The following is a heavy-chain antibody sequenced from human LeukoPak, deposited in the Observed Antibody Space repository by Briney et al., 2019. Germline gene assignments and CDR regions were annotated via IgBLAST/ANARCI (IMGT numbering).Heavy chain of an antibody. Sequence: PSETLSLTCTVSGGSISSGDYYWSWIRQPPGKGLEWIGYIYYSGSTYYNPSLKSRVTISVDTSKNQFSLKLSSVTAADTAVYYCARRAPGTVDTAMVSGYWGQGTLVTVSS. CDR1: GGSISSGDYY. CDR2: IYYSGST. J-gene: IGHJ4*02. V-gene: IGHV4-30-4*08. D-gene: IGHD5-18*01. CDR3: ARRAPGTVDTAMVSGY.